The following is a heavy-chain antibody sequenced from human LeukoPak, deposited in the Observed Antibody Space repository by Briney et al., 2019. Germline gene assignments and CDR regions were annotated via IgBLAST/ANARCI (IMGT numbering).Heavy chain of an antibody. CDR3: AKGSVGNGDFAS. D-gene: IGHD4-17*01. J-gene: IGHJ4*02. CDR2: IIVSGTT. V-gene: IGHV3-23*01. Sequence: GGSLRLSCAASGFTFSSFSMTWVRQAPGKGLEWVSSIIVSGTTYYADSVKGRFTISRDSFRGTLFLQMDSLRVEDTAGYFCAKGSVGNGDFASWGQGALVTVSS. CDR1: GFTFSSFS.